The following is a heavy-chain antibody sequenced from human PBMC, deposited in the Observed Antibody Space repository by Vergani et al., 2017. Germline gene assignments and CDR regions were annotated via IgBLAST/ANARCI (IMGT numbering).Heavy chain of an antibody. Sequence: EVQLLESGGGLVQPGGSLTLSCAASGFTFSTYAMSWVRPAPGKGREWVSASRGSGGSTYYADSVKGRFTISRDNSKNTLYLQMNSLRAEDTAVYYCAKDVAAAGPNLGGFDPWGQGTLVTVSS. V-gene: IGHV3-23*01. D-gene: IGHD6-13*01. CDR1: GFTFSTYA. J-gene: IGHJ5*02. CDR2: SRGSGGST. CDR3: AKDVAAAGPNLGGFDP.